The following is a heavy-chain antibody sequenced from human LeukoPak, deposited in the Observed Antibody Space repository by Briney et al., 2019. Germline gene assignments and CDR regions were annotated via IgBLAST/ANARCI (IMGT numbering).Heavy chain of an antibody. CDR3: ARSADLSVWSGYYYGMDV. J-gene: IGHJ6*02. CDR1: GFTFSTYS. D-gene: IGHD3-3*01. CDR2: ISSSSSYI. V-gene: IGHV3-21*01. Sequence: GGSLRLSCAASGFTFSTYSMNWVRQAPGKGLEWVSSISSSSSYIYYPDSVKGRFTISRDNAKNSLYLQMYSLRAEDTAVYYCARSADLSVWSGYYYGMDVWGQGTTVTVSS.